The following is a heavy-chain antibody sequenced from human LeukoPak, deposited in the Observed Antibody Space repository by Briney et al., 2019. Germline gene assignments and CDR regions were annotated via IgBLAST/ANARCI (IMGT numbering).Heavy chain of an antibody. D-gene: IGHD2-2*01. J-gene: IGHJ6*02. CDR2: INPSGGNT. CDR3: ARDQVIVVVPVGSSRVPSPVDLNYYFYGMDV. CDR1: GYTFTHYY. V-gene: IGHV1-46*01. Sequence: ASVKVSCKASGYTFTHYYMHWVRQAPGQGLEWLGVINPSGGNTTFAQKFQGRVTMTRDTSTNTDYMELSSLRSEDTAVYYCARDQVIVVVPVGSSRVPSPVDLNYYFYGMDVWGQGTTVTVSS.